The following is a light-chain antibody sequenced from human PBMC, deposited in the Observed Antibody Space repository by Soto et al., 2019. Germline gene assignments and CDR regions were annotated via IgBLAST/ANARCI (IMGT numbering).Light chain of an antibody. CDR1: ISDVGGYNC. CDR2: DVS. CDR3: SSYTSSSTYVV. Sequence: QSALTQPASVSGSPGQSITISCTGTISDVGGYNCVSWYQQHQGKAPKLMIYDVSNRPSGVSNRFSGSKSGNTASLTISGLQAEDEADSYCSSYTSSSTYVVFGGGTKLTVL. J-gene: IGLJ2*01. V-gene: IGLV2-14*01.